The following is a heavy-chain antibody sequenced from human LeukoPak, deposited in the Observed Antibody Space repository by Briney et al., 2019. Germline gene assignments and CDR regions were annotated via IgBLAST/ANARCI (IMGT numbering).Heavy chain of an antibody. Sequence: ESLKISCKGSGYSFTSYWIGWVRQMPGKGLEWMGIIYPGDSDTRYSPSFQGQVTISADKSISTAYLQWSSLKASDTAMYYCASGYYYDSSGYYYDDYWGQGTLVTVSS. J-gene: IGHJ4*02. CDR2: IYPGDSDT. CDR3: ASGYYYDSSGYYYDDY. V-gene: IGHV5-51*01. D-gene: IGHD3-22*01. CDR1: GYSFTSYW.